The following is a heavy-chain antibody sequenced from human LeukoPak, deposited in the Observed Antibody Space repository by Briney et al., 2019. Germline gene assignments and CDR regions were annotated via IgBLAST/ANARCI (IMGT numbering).Heavy chain of an antibody. CDR1: GFTFSSYS. CDR2: ISSSSSYI. V-gene: IGHV3-21*01. D-gene: IGHD6-19*01. Sequence: GGSLRLSCAASGFTFSSYSMNWVRQAPGKGLEWVSSISSSSSYIYYADSVKGRFTISRDNAKNSLYLQMNSLRAEDTAVYYCAAIAVAVDWFDYWGQRTLVTVSS. CDR3: AAIAVAVDWFDY. J-gene: IGHJ4*02.